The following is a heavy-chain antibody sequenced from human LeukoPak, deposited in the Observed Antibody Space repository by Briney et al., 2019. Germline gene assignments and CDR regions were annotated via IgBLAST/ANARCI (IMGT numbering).Heavy chain of an antibody. J-gene: IGHJ6*03. CDR1: GGSISSSSYY. CDR3: ARAASNCGYSGYDCFYYYYMDV. Sequence: SETLSLTCTVSGGSISSSSYYWGWIRQPPGKGLEWIGYIYYSGSTDYNPSLKSRVTISVDTSKNQFSLKLSSVTAADTAVYYCARAASNCGYSGYDCFYYYYMDVWGKGTTVTVSS. CDR2: IYYSGST. D-gene: IGHD5-12*01. V-gene: IGHV4-61*05.